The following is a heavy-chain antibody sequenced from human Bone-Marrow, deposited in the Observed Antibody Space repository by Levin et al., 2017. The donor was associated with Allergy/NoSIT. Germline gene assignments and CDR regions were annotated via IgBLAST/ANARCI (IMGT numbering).Heavy chain of an antibody. D-gene: IGHD3-10*01. CDR1: GFTFSSYA. J-gene: IGHJ5*02. CDR2: ISGSGGST. V-gene: IGHV3-23*01. CDR3: ANGFGRGGNWFDP. Sequence: SCAASGFTFSSYAMSWVRQAPGKGLEWVSAISGSGGSTYYADSVKGRFTISRDNSKNTLYLQMNSLRAEDTAVYYCANGFGRGGNWFDPWGQGTLVTVSS.